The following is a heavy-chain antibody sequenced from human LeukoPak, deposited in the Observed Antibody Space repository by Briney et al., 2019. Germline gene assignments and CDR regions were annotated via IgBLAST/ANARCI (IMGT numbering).Heavy chain of an antibody. Sequence: PSETLSLTCSVSGDSISSYYWSWIRQPPGKGLEWIGYIYYTGSGRTNYNPSLKSRVTISADTSKTQVSLKLSSVTAADTAVYYCARGRGGTLVQGTTYYYYYGMDVWGQGTTVTVSS. V-gene: IGHV4-59*01. CDR1: GDSISSYY. D-gene: IGHD3-10*01. J-gene: IGHJ6*02. CDR3: ARGRGGTLVQGTTYYYYYGMDV. CDR2: IYYTGSGRT.